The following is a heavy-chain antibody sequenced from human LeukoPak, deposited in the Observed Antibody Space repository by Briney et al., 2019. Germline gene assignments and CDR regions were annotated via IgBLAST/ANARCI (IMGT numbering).Heavy chain of an antibody. CDR1: GGSISSSSYY. V-gene: IGHV4-39*01. CDR3: ARHTDSGATTSHFDY. Sequence: SETLSLTCTVSGGSISSSSYYWGWIRQPPGKGLEWIGSIYCSGSTYYNPSLKSRVTISVDTSKNQFSLKLSSVTAADTAVYYCARHTDSGATTSHFDYWGQGTLVTVSS. CDR2: IYCSGST. J-gene: IGHJ4*02. D-gene: IGHD1-26*01.